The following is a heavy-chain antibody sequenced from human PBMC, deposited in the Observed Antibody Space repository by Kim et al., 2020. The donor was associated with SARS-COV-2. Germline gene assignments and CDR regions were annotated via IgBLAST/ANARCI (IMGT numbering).Heavy chain of an antibody. J-gene: IGHJ4*02. Sequence: SETLSLTCAVYGGSFSGYYWSWIRQPPGKGLEWIGEINHSGSTNYNPSLKSRVTISVDTSKNQFSLKLSSVTAADTAVYYCARGVRSGWYTGWGQGTLVTVSS. CDR2: INHSGST. D-gene: IGHD6-19*01. V-gene: IGHV4-34*01. CDR3: ARGVRSGWYTG. CDR1: GGSFSGYY.